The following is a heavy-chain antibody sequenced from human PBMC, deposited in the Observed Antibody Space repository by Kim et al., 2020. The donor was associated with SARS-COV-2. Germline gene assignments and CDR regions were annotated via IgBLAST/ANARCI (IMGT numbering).Heavy chain of an antibody. V-gene: IGHV4-34*01. CDR3: ARGQRPVLMVYAAWHWFDP. CDR2: INHSGST. Sequence: SETLSLTCAVYGGSFSGYYWSWIRQPPGKGLEWIGEINHSGSTNYNPSLKSRVTISVDTSKNQFSLKLSSVTAADTAVYYCARGQRPVLMVYAAWHWFDPWGQGTLVTVSS. J-gene: IGHJ5*02. CDR1: GGSFSGYY. D-gene: IGHD2-8*01.